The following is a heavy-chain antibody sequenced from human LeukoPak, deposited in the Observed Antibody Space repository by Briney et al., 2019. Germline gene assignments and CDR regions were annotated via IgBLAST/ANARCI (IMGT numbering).Heavy chain of an antibody. V-gene: IGHV3-48*01. D-gene: IGHD6-19*01. CDR3: ARDIIAVALSYYYYGMDV. CDR2: ITSSSTTI. CDR1: GFTFSSHS. J-gene: IGHJ6*02. Sequence: GGSLRLSCAASGFTFSSHSMNWVRQAPGKGLEWLSYITSSSTTIYYADSVKGRFTTSRDNAKNSLYLQMNSLRAEDTAVYYCARDIIAVALSYYYYGMDVWGQGTTVTVSS.